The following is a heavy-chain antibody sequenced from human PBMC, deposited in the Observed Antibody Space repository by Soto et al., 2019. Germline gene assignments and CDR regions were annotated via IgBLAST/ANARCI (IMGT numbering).Heavy chain of an antibody. CDR2: IIPIFGTA. CDR3: ARDSSTPYYYYYGMDV. D-gene: IGHD2-2*01. CDR1: GGTFSSYA. J-gene: IGHJ6*02. V-gene: IGHV1-69*01. Sequence: QVQLVQSGAEVKKPGSSVKVSCKASGGTFSSYAISWVRQAPGQGLEWMGGIIPIFGTANYAQTFKGRVTMTGYESTSTASMELSSLRSKDTAVDYCARDSSTPYYYYYGMDVWGQGTTVTVSS.